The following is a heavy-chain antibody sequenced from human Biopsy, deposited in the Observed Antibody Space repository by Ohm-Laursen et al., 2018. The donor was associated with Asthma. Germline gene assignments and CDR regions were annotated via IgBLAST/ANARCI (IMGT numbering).Heavy chain of an antibody. V-gene: IGHV1-18*01. D-gene: IGHD3-10*01. CDR2: ISVYNGNT. CDR3: ARAVDYSHYYGIDV. J-gene: IGHJ6*01. CDR1: GYTFNSAG. Sequence: SVKVSCKASGYTFNSAGITWVRQAPGQGLEWMGWISVYNGNTKVAQKLQDRVTMITDTSTSTAYVELRSLRSDDTAVYFCARAVDYSHYYGIDVWGQGTTVTVSP.